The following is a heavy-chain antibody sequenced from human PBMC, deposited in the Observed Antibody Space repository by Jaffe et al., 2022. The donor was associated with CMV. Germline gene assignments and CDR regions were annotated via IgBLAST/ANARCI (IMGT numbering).Heavy chain of an antibody. J-gene: IGHJ4*02. CDR2: ISSSSSYI. V-gene: IGHV3-21*01. Sequence: EVQLVESGGGLVKPGGSLRLSCAASGFTFSSYSMNWVRQAPGKGLEWVSSISSSSSYIYYADSVKGRFTISRDNAKNSLYLQMNSLRAEDTAVYYCARDFYYYDSSGYPPLDYWGQGTLVTVSS. CDR1: GFTFSSYS. CDR3: ARDFYYYDSSGYPPLDY. D-gene: IGHD3-22*01.